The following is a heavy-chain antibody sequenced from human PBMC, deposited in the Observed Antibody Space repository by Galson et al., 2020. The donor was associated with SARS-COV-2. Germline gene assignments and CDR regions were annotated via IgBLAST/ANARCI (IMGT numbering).Heavy chain of an antibody. CDR3: ALGGDCSGGSCYSPGEIGYYYYGMDV. CDR1: GFTFSSYG. J-gene: IGHJ6*02. V-gene: IGHV3-33*01. D-gene: IGHD2-15*01. Sequence: TGGSLRLSCAASGFTFSSYGMHWVRQAPGKGLEWVAVIWYDGSNKYYADSVKGRFTISRDNSKNTLYLQMNSLRAEDTAVYYCALGGDCSGGSCYSPGEIGYYYYGMDVWGQGTTVTVSS. CDR2: IWYDGSNK.